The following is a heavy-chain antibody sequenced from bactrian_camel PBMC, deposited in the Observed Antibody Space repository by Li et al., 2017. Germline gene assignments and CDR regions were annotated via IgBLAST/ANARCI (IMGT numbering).Heavy chain of an antibody. J-gene: IGHJ4*01. CDR2: INSGGGTK. V-gene: IGHV3S40*01. Sequence: VQLVESGGGLVQPGGSLRLSCAASGFTFSSYDMSWVRQDAVKGIEWISDINSGGGTKYYADSVKGRFTISRDNAKNTLYLQMNSLKSEDTALYYCATAALDYWGQGTQVTVS. CDR3: ATAALDY. CDR1: GFTFSSYD. D-gene: IGHD1*01.